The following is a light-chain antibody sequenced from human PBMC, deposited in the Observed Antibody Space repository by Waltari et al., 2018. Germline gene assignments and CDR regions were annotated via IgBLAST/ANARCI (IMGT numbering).Light chain of an antibody. CDR1: SRDVGAYNY. J-gene: IGLJ2*01. CDR3: SSYTNRSTVI. V-gene: IGLV2-14*03. Sequence: QSTLTQPASVSGSPGQSITIPCTGSSRDVGAYNYVSWYKQYPTKAPKIMIYDVDNRPSGISNRFSGSKSGNTASLTISGLQAEDESVFYCSSYTNRSTVIFGGGTKLTVL. CDR2: DVD.